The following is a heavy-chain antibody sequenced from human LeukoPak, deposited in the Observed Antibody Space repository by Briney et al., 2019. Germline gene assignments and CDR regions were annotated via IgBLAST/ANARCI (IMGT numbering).Heavy chain of an antibody. CDR2: INHSGST. Sequence: SETLSLTCAVYGGSFSGYYWSWIRQPPGKGLEWIGEINHSGSTNYNPSLKSRVTISVDTSKNQFSLKLSSVTAADTAVYYCARSLRIAARPAYYYGMDVWGQGTTVTVSS. CDR1: GGSFSGYY. D-gene: IGHD6-6*01. J-gene: IGHJ6*02. V-gene: IGHV4-34*01. CDR3: ARSLRIAARPAYYYGMDV.